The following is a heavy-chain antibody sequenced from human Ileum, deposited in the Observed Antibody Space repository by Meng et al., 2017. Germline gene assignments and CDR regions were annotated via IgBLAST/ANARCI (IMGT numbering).Heavy chain of an antibody. Sequence: QRVECGGDLVQPGCYLRLSCVASGFTFINYWMHWFRQPPGKGLVWVALIHNNENAPFYAHSVKGRFTISRDNSKNTLYLQLNSLRAEDTAVYYCATDGPDHDIDNWGRGTLVTVSS. V-gene: IGHV3-30*02. CDR3: ATDGPDHDIDN. CDR1: GFTFINYW. J-gene: IGHJ4*02. D-gene: IGHD1-1*01. CDR2: IHNNENAP.